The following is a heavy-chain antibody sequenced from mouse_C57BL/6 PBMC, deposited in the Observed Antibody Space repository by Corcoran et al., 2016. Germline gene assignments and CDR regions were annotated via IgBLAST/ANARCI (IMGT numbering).Heavy chain of an antibody. J-gene: IGHJ4*01. CDR2: INPNNGGT. Sequence: EVQLQQSGPELVKPGASVKISCKASGYTFTDYYMNWVKQSHGKSLEWIGDINPNNGGTSYNQKFKGKATLTVDKSSSTAYMDLRSLTSEDSAVYYCARSGDYYGGGAMDYLGQGTSVTVSS. CDR3: ARSGDYYGGGAMDY. V-gene: IGHV1-26*01. D-gene: IGHD1-1*01. CDR1: GYTFTDYY.